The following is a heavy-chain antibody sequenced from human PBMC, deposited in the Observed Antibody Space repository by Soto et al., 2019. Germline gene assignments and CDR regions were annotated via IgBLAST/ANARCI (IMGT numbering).Heavy chain of an antibody. CDR2: IYYSGST. Sequence: SETLPLTWNVAGGSSSTHYWSWIRQPPGKGLEWIGHIYYSGSTYYNPSLKSRVTISVDRSKNQFSLKLSSVTAADTAVYYCARVPDRWGQGTLVTVSS. J-gene: IGHJ5*02. CDR1: GGSSSTHY. CDR3: ARVPDR. D-gene: IGHD2-2*01. V-gene: IGHV4-59*11.